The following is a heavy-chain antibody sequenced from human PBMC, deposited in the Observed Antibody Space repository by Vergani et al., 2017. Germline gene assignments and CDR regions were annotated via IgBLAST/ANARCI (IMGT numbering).Heavy chain of an antibody. CDR1: GFTFSSYS. CDR3: ARVPRHCSTTSCYGAVDN. J-gene: IGHJ4*02. Sequence: EVHLVESGGGLVKPGGSLRLSCAASGFTFSSYSMNWVRQAPGKGLEWVSSIRSDNTYIYYADSVKGRFTISRDNAKNSLYLQMNSLRAEDTAVYYCARVPRHCSTTSCYGAVDNWGQGILVTVSS. CDR2: IRSDNTYI. D-gene: IGHD2-2*01. V-gene: IGHV3-21*01.